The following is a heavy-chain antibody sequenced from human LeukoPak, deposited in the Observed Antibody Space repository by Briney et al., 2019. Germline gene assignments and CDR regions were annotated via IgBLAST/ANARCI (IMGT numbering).Heavy chain of an antibody. J-gene: IGHJ4*02. Sequence: ESGPTLVNPTQTLTLTSTFSAFSLSTSGVGVGWIRQPPGKALESLALIYWNDDKRYSPLLKSRLIITKNTSKNQVVLTMINMDPVNTASYYGAHLTVGSYWFDYWGQGTLVTVSS. CDR1: AFSLSTSGVG. V-gene: IGHV2-5*01. D-gene: IGHD4-23*01. CDR2: IYWNDDK. CDR3: AHLTVGSYWFDY.